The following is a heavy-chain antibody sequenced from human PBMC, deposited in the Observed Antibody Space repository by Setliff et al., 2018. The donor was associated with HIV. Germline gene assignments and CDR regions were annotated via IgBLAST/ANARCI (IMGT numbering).Heavy chain of an antibody. V-gene: IGHV7-4-1*02. CDR3: ARALYGEYGGDLNWLDP. CDR2: INTKTGNP. CDR1: GYTFTTYS. Sequence: ASVKVSCKASGYTFTTYSMNWVRQAPGQGLEWMGWINTKTGNPTYAQGFTGRFVFSLDTSVTTAYLQISGLKADDTAVYYCARALYGEYGGDLNWLDPWGQGTLVTVSS. D-gene: IGHD4-17*01. J-gene: IGHJ5*02.